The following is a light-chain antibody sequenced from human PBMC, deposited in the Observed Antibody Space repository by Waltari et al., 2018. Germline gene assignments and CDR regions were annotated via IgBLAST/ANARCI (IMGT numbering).Light chain of an antibody. J-gene: IGKJ4*01. CDR2: KAS. CDR1: QRISNW. CDR3: QQYNSYSLLT. Sequence: DIQMTQSPSTLSASVGDRVTIPRRASQRISNWLAWYQQKPGKAPKLLIYKASTLESGVPSRFSVSGSGTEFTLTISSLQPDDFATYYCQQYNSYSLLTFGGGTKLEIK. V-gene: IGKV1-5*03.